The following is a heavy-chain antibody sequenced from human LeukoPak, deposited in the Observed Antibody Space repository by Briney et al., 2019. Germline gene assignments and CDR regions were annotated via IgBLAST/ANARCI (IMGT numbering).Heavy chain of an antibody. D-gene: IGHD2-2*01. CDR2: INHSGST. Sequence: PSETLSLTCAVYGGSFSGYYWSWIRQPPGKGLEWIGEINHSGSTNYNPSLKSRVTISVDTSKNQFSLKLSSVTAADTAVYYCARRGCSSTSCPPGIWFDPWGQGTLVTVSS. J-gene: IGHJ5*02. CDR1: GGSFSGYY. V-gene: IGHV4-34*01. CDR3: ARRGCSSTSCPPGIWFDP.